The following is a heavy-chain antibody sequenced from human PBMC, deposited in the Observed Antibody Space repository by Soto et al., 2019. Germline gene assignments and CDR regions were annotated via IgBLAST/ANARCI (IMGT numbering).Heavy chain of an antibody. Sequence: GGSLRLSCAASGFTFNRAWMNWVRQTPGKGLEWVGRIKSEINGGTIDYAAPVKGRFTISRDDSENTLYLEMNSLNTEDTAVYYCAADLPDWGAYALDYWGQGILVTVSS. CDR3: AADLPDWGAYALDY. CDR2: IKSEINGGTI. D-gene: IGHD3-16*01. CDR1: GFTFNRAW. J-gene: IGHJ4*02. V-gene: IGHV3-15*07.